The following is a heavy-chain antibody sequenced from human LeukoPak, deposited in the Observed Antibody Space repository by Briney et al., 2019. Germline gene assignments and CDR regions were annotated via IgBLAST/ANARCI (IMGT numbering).Heavy chain of an antibody. V-gene: IGHV4-34*01. Sequence: SEPLSLPCAVYGGSFSGYYWSWIRQPPGKGLEWIGEINHSGSTNYNPSLKSRVTISVDTSKNQFSLKLSTVTAADTAVYYCARGRGFYDYVWGSYRYTVDYFDYWGQGTLVTVSS. D-gene: IGHD3-16*02. CDR1: GGSFSGYY. CDR2: INHSGST. J-gene: IGHJ4*02. CDR3: ARGRGFYDYVWGSYRYTVDYFDY.